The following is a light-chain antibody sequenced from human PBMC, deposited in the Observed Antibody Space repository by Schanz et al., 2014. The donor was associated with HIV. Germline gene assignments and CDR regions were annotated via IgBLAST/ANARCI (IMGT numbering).Light chain of an antibody. CDR3: QQYSTYPYT. CDR1: QGFNDW. V-gene: IGKV1D-16*01. J-gene: IGKJ2*01. Sequence: DFQLTQSPSSVSASVGDRVTITCRASQGFNDWIAWYQQKPGEAPKLLIYAASILQRGVPSRFSGSGSGTEFTLTISNLEPDDFAIYYCQQYSTYPYTFGQGTKLDIQ. CDR2: AAS.